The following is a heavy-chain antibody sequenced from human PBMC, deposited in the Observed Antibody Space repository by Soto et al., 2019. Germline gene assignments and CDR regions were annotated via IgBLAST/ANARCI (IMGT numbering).Heavy chain of an antibody. CDR3: AKYGAGSYGAYAFDI. Sequence: EVQLVESGGGLVQPGGSLRLSCAASGFTFSSYWMSWVRQAPGKGLEWVANINPDGRDKNYVDSVKGRFSISRDNAEKSHHLQMNSLRDDDTAVYYCAKYGAGSYGAYAFDIWGQGTMVTVSS. D-gene: IGHD3-10*01. CDR2: INPDGRDK. J-gene: IGHJ3*02. V-gene: IGHV3-7*01. CDR1: GFTFSSYW.